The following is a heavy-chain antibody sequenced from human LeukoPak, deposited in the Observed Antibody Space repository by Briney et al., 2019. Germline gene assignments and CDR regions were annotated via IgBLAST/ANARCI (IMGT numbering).Heavy chain of an antibody. CDR1: GFTFSSFG. Sequence: PGRSLRLSCVASGFTFSSFGMHWVRQAPGKGLEWVASISYAGSDKYYVDSVKGRFTISRDTSKNTLFLQMNSLRGEDTAIYYCARDGLASIGLDMWGQGTVVTVSS. J-gene: IGHJ3*02. CDR3: ARDGLASIGLDM. CDR2: ISYAGSDK. V-gene: IGHV3-30*03. D-gene: IGHD6-13*01.